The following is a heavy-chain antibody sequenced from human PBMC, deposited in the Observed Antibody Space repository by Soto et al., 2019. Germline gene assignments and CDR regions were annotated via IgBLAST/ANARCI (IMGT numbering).Heavy chain of an antibody. Sequence: GGSLRLSCAASGFTFSSCSMNWVRQAPGKGLEWVSYISRSSSTIYYADSVKGRFTISRDNAKNSLYLQMNSLRAEDTAVYYCASVDSSSWIDAFDIWGQGTMVTVSS. J-gene: IGHJ3*02. CDR1: GFTFSSCS. D-gene: IGHD6-13*01. CDR3: ASVDSSSWIDAFDI. CDR2: ISRSSSTI. V-gene: IGHV3-48*01.